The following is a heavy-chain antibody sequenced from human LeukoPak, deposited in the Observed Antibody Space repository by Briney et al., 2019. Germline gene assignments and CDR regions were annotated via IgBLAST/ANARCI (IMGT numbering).Heavy chain of an antibody. CDR2: IYTSGST. Sequence: SETLSLTCTVSGGSISSSSYYWSWIRQPAGKGLEWIGRIYTSGSTNYNPSLKSRATISLDTSKNQFSLKLSSVTAADTAVYYCARVHDGYNYAFDYWGQGTLVTVSS. CDR1: GGSISSSSYY. CDR3: ARVHDGYNYAFDY. J-gene: IGHJ4*02. D-gene: IGHD5-24*01. V-gene: IGHV4-61*02.